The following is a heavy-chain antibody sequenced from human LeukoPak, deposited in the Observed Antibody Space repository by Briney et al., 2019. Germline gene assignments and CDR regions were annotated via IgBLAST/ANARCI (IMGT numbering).Heavy chain of an antibody. Sequence: PGGSLRLSCTVSGFTVSSNSMSWVRQAPGKGLEWVSFIYSDNTHYSDSVKGRFTISRDNSQNTLYLQMNSLRAEDTAVYYCARDTDSWYFDYWGQGTLVTVSS. CDR2: IYSDNT. J-gene: IGHJ4*02. V-gene: IGHV3-53*01. D-gene: IGHD6-13*01. CDR3: ARDTDSWYFDY. CDR1: GFTVSSNS.